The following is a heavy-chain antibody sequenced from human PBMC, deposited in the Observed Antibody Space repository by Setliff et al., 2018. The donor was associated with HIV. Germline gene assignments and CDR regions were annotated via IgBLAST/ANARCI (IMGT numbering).Heavy chain of an antibody. Sequence: SETLSLTCTVSGGSISSYYRSWIRQPPGKGLEWIGYIYYSGSTNYNPSLKSRVTISVDTSKNQFSLKLSSVTAADTAVYYCAGAITFGGVIVHWGQGTLVTVSS. J-gene: IGHJ4*02. CDR2: IYYSGST. CDR3: AGAITFGGVIVH. CDR1: GGSISSYY. V-gene: IGHV4-59*01. D-gene: IGHD3-16*02.